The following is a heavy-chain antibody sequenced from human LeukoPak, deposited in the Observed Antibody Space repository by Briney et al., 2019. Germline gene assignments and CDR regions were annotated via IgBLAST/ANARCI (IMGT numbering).Heavy chain of an antibody. J-gene: IGHJ4*02. CDR2: IYYSGST. Sequence: SETLSLTCAVYGGSFSGYYWNWIRQPPGKGLEWIGYIYYSGSTNYNPSLKSRVTTSVDTSKNQFSLKLSSVTAADTAVYYCARERLGYYDRSGLDYWGQGTLVTVSS. D-gene: IGHD3-22*01. CDR1: GGSFSGYY. CDR3: ARERLGYYDRSGLDY. V-gene: IGHV4-59*01.